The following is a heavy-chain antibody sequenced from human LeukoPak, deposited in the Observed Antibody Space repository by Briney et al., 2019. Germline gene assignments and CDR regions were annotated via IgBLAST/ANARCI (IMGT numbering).Heavy chain of an antibody. Sequence: SETLSLTCAVSGYSISSGYYWSWIRPSPGKGLEWIATINHSGETYYNPSLKSRATISVDTSKNQFSLKLSSVTAAGTAVYYCARYTANKSGYSFDFWGQGTLVTVSS. V-gene: IGHV4-38-2*01. CDR1: GYSISSGYY. D-gene: IGHD3-22*01. J-gene: IGHJ4*02. CDR2: INHSGET. CDR3: ARYTANKSGYSFDF.